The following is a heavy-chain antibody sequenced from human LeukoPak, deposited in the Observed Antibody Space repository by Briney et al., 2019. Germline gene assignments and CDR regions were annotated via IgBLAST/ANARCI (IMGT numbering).Heavy chain of an antibody. J-gene: IGHJ4*02. CDR1: GYSFTSYW. D-gene: IGHD3-22*01. CDR3: AGEPPKKYYYDSSGYLGY. CDR2: ISAYNGNT. V-gene: IGHV1-18*04. Sequence: GESLQISCKGSGYSFTSYWIGWVRQLPGKGLEWMGWISAYNGNTNYAQKLQGRVTMTTDTSTSTAYMELRSLRSDDTAVYYCAGEPPKKYYYDSSGYLGYWGQGTLVTVSS.